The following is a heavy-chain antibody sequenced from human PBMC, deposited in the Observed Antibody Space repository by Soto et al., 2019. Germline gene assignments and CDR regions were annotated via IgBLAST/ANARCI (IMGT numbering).Heavy chain of an antibody. CDR2: ISSSGSTI. J-gene: IGHJ4*02. CDR1: GFTFSSYE. V-gene: IGHV3-48*03. CDR3: ARDTGYSYGASADY. D-gene: IGHD5-18*01. Sequence: GGSLRLSCAASGFTFSSYEMNWVRQAPGKGLEWVSYISSSGSTIYYADSVKGRFTISRDNAKNSLYLQMSSLRAEDTAVYYCARDTGYSYGASADYWGQGTLVTVSS.